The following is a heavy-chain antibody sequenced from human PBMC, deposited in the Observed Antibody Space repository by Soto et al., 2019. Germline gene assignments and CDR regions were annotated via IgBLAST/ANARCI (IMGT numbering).Heavy chain of an antibody. Sequence: QVQLVQSGAEVKRPGASVKVSCEASGYTFTTYDINWVRQASGQGLEWMGCVNPSSGNTVYARKFHGRVTMTRDTXXXXXXXXXXXXXXXXXXXXXXXXXXMYIWYDHWGQGTLVTVSS. CDR3: XXXXMYIWYDH. CDR2: VNPSSGNT. V-gene: IGHV1-8*01. D-gene: IGHD1-20*01. CDR1: GYTFTTYD. J-gene: IGHJ5*02.